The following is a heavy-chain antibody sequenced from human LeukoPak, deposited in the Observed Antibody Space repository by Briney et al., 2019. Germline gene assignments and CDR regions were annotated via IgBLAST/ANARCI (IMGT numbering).Heavy chain of an antibody. V-gene: IGHV4-4*02. J-gene: IGHJ4*02. D-gene: IGHD6-19*01. CDR1: GGSISSSNW. Sequence: SETLSLTCAVSGGSISSSNWWSWVRQPPGKGLEWIGEIYHSGSTNYNPSLKSRVTISVDKSKNQFSLKLSSVTAADTAVYYCARLKSDSSGWPTWFDYWGQGTLVTVSS. CDR3: ARLKSDSSGWPTWFDY. CDR2: IYHSGST.